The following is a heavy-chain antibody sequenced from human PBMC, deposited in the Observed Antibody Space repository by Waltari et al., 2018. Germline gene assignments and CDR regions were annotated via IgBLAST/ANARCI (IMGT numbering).Heavy chain of an antibody. Sequence: QVQLQESGPGLVKPSETLSLTCAVSGYSISSGYYLGWIRQPPGQGLEWIGSIYHSGSTYYNPSLKSRVTISVDTSKNQFSLKLSSVTAADTAVYYCARGTYDYVWGSYRTPNYFDYWGQGTLVTVSS. D-gene: IGHD3-16*02. CDR2: IYHSGST. CDR1: GYSISSGYY. J-gene: IGHJ4*02. V-gene: IGHV4-38-2*01. CDR3: ARGTYDYVWGSYRTPNYFDY.